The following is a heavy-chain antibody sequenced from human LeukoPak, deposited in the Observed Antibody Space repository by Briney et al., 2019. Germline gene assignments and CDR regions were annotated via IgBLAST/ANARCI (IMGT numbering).Heavy chain of an antibody. Sequence: GGSLRLSCAASGFTFSTYSMSWVRQAPGKGLEWVASIKEDGSERQYVDSVKGRFSISRDNTKGSLFLQLNSLRAEDTAVYYCAKARYGYYHYGMDVWGQGTTVTVSS. V-gene: IGHV3-7*03. D-gene: IGHD5-18*01. J-gene: IGHJ6*02. CDR2: IKEDGSER. CDR1: GFTFSTYS. CDR3: AKARYGYYHYGMDV.